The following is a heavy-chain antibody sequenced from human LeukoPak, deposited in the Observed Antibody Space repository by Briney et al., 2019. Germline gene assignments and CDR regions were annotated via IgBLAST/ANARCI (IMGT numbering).Heavy chain of an antibody. CDR2: ISGSGGST. Sequence: PGGSLRLSCAASGFTFSSYAMSWVRQAPGKGLQWVSAISGSGGSTYYADSVKGRFTISRDNSKNTLYLQMNSLRAEDTAVYYCAKGQRKGLDALDIWGQGTMVTVSS. J-gene: IGHJ3*02. V-gene: IGHV3-23*01. D-gene: IGHD2-2*01. CDR1: GFTFSSYA. CDR3: AKGQRKGLDALDI.